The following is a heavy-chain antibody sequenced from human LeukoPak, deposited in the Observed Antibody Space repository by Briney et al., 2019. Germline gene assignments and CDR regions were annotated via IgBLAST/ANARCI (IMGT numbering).Heavy chain of an antibody. CDR1: GFTFSSYG. Sequence: PGGSLRLSCAASGFTFSSYGMHWVRQAPGKGLEWVAVISYDGSNKYYADSVKGRFTISRDNSKNTLYLQMNSLRAEDTAVYYCARPDGDYYYGSGSYFHYWGQGTLVTVSS. D-gene: IGHD3-10*01. J-gene: IGHJ4*02. CDR3: ARPDGDYYYGSGSYFHY. V-gene: IGHV3-30*03. CDR2: ISYDGSNK.